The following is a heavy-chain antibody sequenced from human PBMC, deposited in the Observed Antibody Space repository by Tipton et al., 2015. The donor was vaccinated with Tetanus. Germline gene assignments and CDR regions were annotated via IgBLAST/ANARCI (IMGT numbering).Heavy chain of an antibody. CDR2: IYYSGST. CDR1: GGSIGSGDYY. D-gene: IGHD3-22*01. CDR3: ARGLMGYYYDSSGPYFDY. V-gene: IGHV4-30-4*01. Sequence: TLSLTCTVSGGSIGSGDYYWSWIRQPPGKGLEWIGYIYYSGSTYYNPSLKSRVTISVDTSKNQFSLKLSSVTAADTAVYYCARGLMGYYYDSSGPYFDYWGQGTLVTVSS. J-gene: IGHJ4*02.